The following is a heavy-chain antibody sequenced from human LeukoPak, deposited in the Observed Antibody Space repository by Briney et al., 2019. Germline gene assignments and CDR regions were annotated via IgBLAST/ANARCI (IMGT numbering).Heavy chain of an antibody. D-gene: IGHD3-16*01. CDR1: GGSITSDKFY. V-gene: IGHV4-39*01. CDR2: FYYSGNT. Sequence: SETLSLTCTVSGGSITSDKFYWGWIRQPPGKGLEWIGSFYYSGNTYYNPSLKSRVTISVDTSKSQFSLKLTSVTAADTAVYYCATRNLFTRGDDYWSPGTLVTVSS. J-gene: IGHJ4*02. CDR3: ATRNLFTRGDDY.